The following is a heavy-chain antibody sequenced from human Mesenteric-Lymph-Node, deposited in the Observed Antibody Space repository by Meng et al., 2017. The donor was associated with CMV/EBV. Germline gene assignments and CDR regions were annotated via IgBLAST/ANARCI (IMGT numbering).Heavy chain of an antibody. D-gene: IGHD3-10*01. Sequence: LRGNAMSWDRQARGKGLEWVSAISSSGGSTYYPDSVKGRFTISRDNSKNTLYLQMNSLRAEDTAVYYCAKDLVHITMVRGVITQPDYWGQGTLVTVSS. CDR1: LRGNA. CDR2: ISSSGGST. CDR3: AKDLVHITMVRGVITQPDY. J-gene: IGHJ4*02. V-gene: IGHV3-23*01.